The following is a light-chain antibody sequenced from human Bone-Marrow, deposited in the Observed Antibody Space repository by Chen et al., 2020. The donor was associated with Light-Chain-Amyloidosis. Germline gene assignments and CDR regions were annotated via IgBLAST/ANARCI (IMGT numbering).Light chain of an antibody. CDR1: NIGSTS. V-gene: IGLV3-21*02. CDR3: QVWDRSSDRPV. CDR2: DDS. J-gene: IGLJ3*02. Sequence: SSVLTQPSSLSAAPAQTATIACGGNNIGSTSVHWYQQTPGQAPLLVVYDDSDRPSGIPERLAGSNSGNTATLTIGRGEAGDEADYYCQVWDRSSDRPVFGGGTKLTVL.